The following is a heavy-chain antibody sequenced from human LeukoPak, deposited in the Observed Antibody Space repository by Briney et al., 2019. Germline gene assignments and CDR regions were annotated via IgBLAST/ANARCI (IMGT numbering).Heavy chain of an antibody. CDR3: ARVFGPTTGYFDY. CDR2: ISYDGSNK. Sequence: GGSLRLSSAASGFTFSGYGMHWVRQAPGKGLEWVAVISYDGSNKYYADSVKGRFTISRDNSKNTLYLQMNSLRAEDTTVYYCARVFGPTTGYFDYWGQGTLVTVSS. D-gene: IGHD1-26*01. V-gene: IGHV3-30*03. J-gene: IGHJ4*02. CDR1: GFTFSGYG.